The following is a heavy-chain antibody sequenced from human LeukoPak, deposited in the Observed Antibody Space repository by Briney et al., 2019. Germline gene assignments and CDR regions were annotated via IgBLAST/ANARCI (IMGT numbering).Heavy chain of an antibody. V-gene: IGHV4-34*01. CDR1: GGPVSGYY. Sequence: SETLSLTCAVSGGPVSGYYWSWIRQAPGKGMEWIGDINHSGSRNYNPSLKSRVTIEIDTSKSQFSLTLRSVTAADTGVYHCAIGSFYFPPYFSEYWDQGTLVTVSS. CDR2: INHSGSR. CDR3: AIGSFYFPPYFSEY. J-gene: IGHJ4*02. D-gene: IGHD2/OR15-2a*01.